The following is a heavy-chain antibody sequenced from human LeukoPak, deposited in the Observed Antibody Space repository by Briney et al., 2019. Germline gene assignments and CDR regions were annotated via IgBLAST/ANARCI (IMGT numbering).Heavy chain of an antibody. D-gene: IGHD2-2*01. Sequence: PSETLSLTCTVSGGSISSSSYYWGWIRQPPGKGLEWIGSIYYSGSTYYNPSLKSRVTISVDTSKNQFSLKLSSVTAADTAVYFCARHQGYHLLFDYWGQGTLVTVSS. CDR1: GGSISSSSYY. V-gene: IGHV4-39*01. J-gene: IGHJ4*02. CDR2: IYYSGST. CDR3: ARHQGYHLLFDY.